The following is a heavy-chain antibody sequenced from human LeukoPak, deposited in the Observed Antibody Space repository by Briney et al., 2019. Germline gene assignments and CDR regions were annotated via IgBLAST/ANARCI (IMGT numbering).Heavy chain of an antibody. D-gene: IGHD3-16*02. Sequence: GGSLRLSCAASGFTLRSYWMSWVRQAPGRGLEWVANIKQDGSEKYYVDSVKGRFTISRDNAKNSLYLQMNSLRAEDTAVYYCARDYVWGSDRYTDYWGQGTLVTVSS. CDR3: ARDYVWGSDRYTDY. CDR1: GFTLRSYW. V-gene: IGHV3-7*05. J-gene: IGHJ4*02. CDR2: IKQDGSEK.